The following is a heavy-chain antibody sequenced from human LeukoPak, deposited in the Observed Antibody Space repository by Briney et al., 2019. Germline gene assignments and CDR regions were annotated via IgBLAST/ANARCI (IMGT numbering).Heavy chain of an antibody. J-gene: IGHJ6*03. CDR3: AREGDYYGSGSYYILTAMDV. V-gene: IGHV3-23*01. CDR1: GFTFSSYA. D-gene: IGHD3-10*01. Sequence: QPGGSLRLSCAASGFTFSSYAMSWVRQAPGKGLEWVSAISGSGSSTYYADSVKGRFTISRDNSKNTLYLQMNSLRAEDTAVYYCAREGDYYGSGSYYILTAMDVRGKGTTVTVSS. CDR2: ISGSGSST.